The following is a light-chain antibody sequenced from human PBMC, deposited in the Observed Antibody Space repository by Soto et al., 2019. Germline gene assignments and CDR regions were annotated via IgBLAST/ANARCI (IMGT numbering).Light chain of an antibody. CDR1: SSDVGGYNY. J-gene: IGLJ1*01. CDR2: DVS. Sequence: QSVLTQPRSVSGSPGQSITISCTGTSSDVGGYNYVSWYRQHPGKAPKLMIYDVSKRPSGVPDRFSGSKSGNTASLTISGLQAGDEADYYCCSYAGSYTHYVFGTGTKLTVL. V-gene: IGLV2-11*01. CDR3: CSYAGSYTHYV.